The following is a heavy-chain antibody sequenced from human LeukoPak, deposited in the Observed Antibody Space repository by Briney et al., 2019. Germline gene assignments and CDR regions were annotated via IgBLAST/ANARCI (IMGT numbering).Heavy chain of an antibody. CDR3: VRDGIAAAAFNWFDP. V-gene: IGHV3-21*01. CDR2: ISSSSSYI. J-gene: IGHJ5*02. CDR1: GFTFSSYS. Sequence: GESLRLSCAASGFTFSSYSMNWVRQAPGKGLEWVSSISSSSSYIYYADSVKGRFTISRDNAKNSLYLQMNSLRAEDTAVYYCVRDGIAAAAFNWFDPWGQGTLVTVSS. D-gene: IGHD6-13*01.